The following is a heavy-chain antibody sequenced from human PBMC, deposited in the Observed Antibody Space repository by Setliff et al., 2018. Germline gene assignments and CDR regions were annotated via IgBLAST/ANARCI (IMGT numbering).Heavy chain of an antibody. Sequence: GGSLRLSCAASGFNLSSYWMTWVRQAPGKGLEWVANIQEHGSQINYMDSLKGRFTITRDNAKNSLYLQMSSLRSEDTAVYYCARDFSPSGGGYYYDAFDIWGQGTMVTVSS. V-gene: IGHV3-7*01. J-gene: IGHJ3*02. CDR1: GFNLSSYW. CDR2: IQEHGSQI. CDR3: ARDFSPSGGGYYYDAFDI. D-gene: IGHD2-15*01.